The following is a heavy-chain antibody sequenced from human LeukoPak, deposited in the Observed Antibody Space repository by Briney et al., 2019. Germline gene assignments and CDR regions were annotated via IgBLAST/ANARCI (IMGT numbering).Heavy chain of an antibody. CDR3: ARDWDNWNDFDY. D-gene: IGHD1-1*01. Sequence: ASVNVSCKASGYTFTGYYMHWVRQAPGQGLEWMGWINPNSGGTNYAQKFQGRVTMTRDTSISTAYMELSRLRSDDTAVYYCARDWDNWNDFDYWGQGTLVTVSS. J-gene: IGHJ4*02. CDR1: GYTFTGYY. V-gene: IGHV1-2*02. CDR2: INPNSGGT.